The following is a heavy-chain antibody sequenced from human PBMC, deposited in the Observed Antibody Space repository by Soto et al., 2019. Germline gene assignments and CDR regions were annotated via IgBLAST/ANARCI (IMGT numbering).Heavy chain of an antibody. CDR1: GFTFSSYG. D-gene: IGHD3-22*01. V-gene: IGHV3-33*01. CDR3: ARVVNYDSSGYHYGMDV. CDR2: IWYDGSNK. Sequence: GGSLRLSCAASGFTFSSYGMHWVRQAPGKGLEWVAVIWYDGSNKYYADSVKGRFTISRDNSKNTLYLQMNSLRAEDTAVYYCARVVNYDSSGYHYGMDVWGQGTTVTVSS. J-gene: IGHJ6*02.